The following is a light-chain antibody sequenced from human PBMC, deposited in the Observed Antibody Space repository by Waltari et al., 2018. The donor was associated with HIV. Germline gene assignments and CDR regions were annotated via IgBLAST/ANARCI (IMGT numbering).Light chain of an antibody. Sequence: QSALTQPASVSGSPGQSLTISCTGPSSHVGSSNLVSWYQQHPGKAPKLMIYEVSKRPSGVSNRFSGSKSGNTASLTISGLQAEDGADYYCCSYAGSSTHVFGSGTKVTVL. J-gene: IGLJ1*01. CDR2: EVS. CDR3: CSYAGSSTHV. V-gene: IGLV2-23*02. CDR1: SSHVGSSNL.